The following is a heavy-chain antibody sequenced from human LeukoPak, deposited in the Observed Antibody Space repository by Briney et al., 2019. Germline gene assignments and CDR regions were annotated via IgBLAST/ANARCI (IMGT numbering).Heavy chain of an antibody. D-gene: IGHD5-12*01. CDR2: ISGSGGST. Sequence: GGSLRLSCVASGYTFSDHWMHWVRQAPGKGLEWVSAISGSGGSTYYADSVKGRFTISRDNSKNTVYLQLNSLRAEDTAVYYCARDPGSGYEEHFDYWGQGTLVTVSS. CDR1: GYTFSDHW. CDR3: ARDPGSGYEEHFDY. J-gene: IGHJ4*02. V-gene: IGHV3-23*01.